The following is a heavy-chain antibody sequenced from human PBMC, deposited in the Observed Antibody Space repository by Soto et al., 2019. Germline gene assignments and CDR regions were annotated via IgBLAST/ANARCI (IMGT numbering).Heavy chain of an antibody. D-gene: IGHD4-17*01. CDR2: ISYDGSNK. J-gene: IGHJ4*02. CDR3: ANSWTTLTTGFDF. Sequence: GGSLRLSCAASGFTFSSYGMHWVRQAPGKGLEWVAVISYDGSNKYYADSVKGRFTISRDNSKNTLYLQMNSLRAEDTAVYYCANSWTTLTTGFDFWGQGALVTVSS. V-gene: IGHV3-30*18. CDR1: GFTFSSYG.